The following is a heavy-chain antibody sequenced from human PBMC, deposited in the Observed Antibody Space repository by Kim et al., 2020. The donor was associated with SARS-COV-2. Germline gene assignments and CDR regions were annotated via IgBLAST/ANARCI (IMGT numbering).Heavy chain of an antibody. Sequence: SETLSLTCAVYGGSFSGYYWSWIRQPPGKGLEWIGEINHSGSTNYNPSLKSRVTISVDTSKNQFPLKQSSVTAADTAVYYCASAKYYYGSGKKFDYWGQGTLVTVSS. D-gene: IGHD3-10*01. V-gene: IGHV4-34*01. CDR1: GGSFSGYY. CDR2: INHSGST. J-gene: IGHJ4*02. CDR3: ASAKYYYGSGKKFDY.